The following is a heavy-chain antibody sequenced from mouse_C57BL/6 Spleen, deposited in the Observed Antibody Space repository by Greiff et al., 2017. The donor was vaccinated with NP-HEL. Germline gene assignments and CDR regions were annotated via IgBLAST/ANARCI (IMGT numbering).Heavy chain of an antibody. Sequence: VKLQQPGAELVKPGASVKMSCKASGYTFTSYWITWVKQRPGQGLEWIGDIYPGSGSTNYNEKFKSKATLTVDTSSSTAYMQLSSLTSEDSAVYYCAREYYYGSSWFAYWGQGTLVTVSA. CDR3: AREYYYGSSWFAY. CDR2: IYPGSGST. V-gene: IGHV1-55*01. CDR1: GYTFTSYW. D-gene: IGHD1-1*01. J-gene: IGHJ3*01.